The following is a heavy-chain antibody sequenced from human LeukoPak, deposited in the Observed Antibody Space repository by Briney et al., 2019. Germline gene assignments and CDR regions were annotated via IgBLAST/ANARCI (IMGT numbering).Heavy chain of an antibody. CDR1: VYTLTGYY. CDR2: ISAYNSNT. CDR3: AREEAVAPGWFDP. V-gene: IGHV1-18*04. D-gene: IGHD6-19*01. J-gene: IGHJ5*02. Sequence: VASVKVSCKASVYTLTGYYMHSVRQAPGQRVAGVGWISAYNSNTNYAQKLQGRVTITTDPSTSTAYMELRSMRSDDTAVYYCAREEAVAPGWFDPGGQGTLVTVSS.